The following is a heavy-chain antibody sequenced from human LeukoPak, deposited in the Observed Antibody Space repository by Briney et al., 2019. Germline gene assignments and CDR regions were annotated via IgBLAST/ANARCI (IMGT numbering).Heavy chain of an antibody. CDR3: AKDFRSGSYYEALGDFDY. J-gene: IGHJ4*02. D-gene: IGHD3-10*01. CDR2: ISGSGGST. CDR1: GFTFSSYA. Sequence: PGGSLRLSCAASGFTFSSYAMSWVRQAPGKGLEWVSAISGSGGSTYYADSVKGRFTISRDNSKNTLYLQMNSLRAEDTAVYYCAKDFRSGSYYEALGDFDYWGQGTLVTVSS. V-gene: IGHV3-23*01.